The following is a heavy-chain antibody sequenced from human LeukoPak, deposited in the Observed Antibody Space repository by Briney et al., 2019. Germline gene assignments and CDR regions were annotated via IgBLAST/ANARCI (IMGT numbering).Heavy chain of an antibody. J-gene: IGHJ4*02. CDR2: ISYDGSNK. D-gene: IGHD3-22*01. CDR1: GFIFSSYG. V-gene: IGHV3-30*18. CDR3: AKGQYYYDSSGYLSY. Sequence: PGGSLRLSCAASGFIFSSYGMHWVRQAPGKGLEWVAVISYDGSNKYYADSVKGRFTISRDNSKNTLYLQMNSLRAEDTAVYYCAKGQYYYDSSGYLSYWGQGTLVTVSS.